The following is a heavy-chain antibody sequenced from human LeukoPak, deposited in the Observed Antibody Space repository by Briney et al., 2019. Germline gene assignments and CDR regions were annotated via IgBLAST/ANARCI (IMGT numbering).Heavy chain of an antibody. CDR3: ARVAGYSSSWYPDY. V-gene: IGHV4-61*02. CDR2: IYTSGST. Sequence: SQTLSLTCTVSGGSISSGSYYWSWIRQPAGKGLEWIGRIYTSGSTNYNPSLKSRVTISVDTSKNQFSLKLSSVTAADTAVYYCARVAGYSSSWYPDYWGQGTLVTVSS. D-gene: IGHD6-13*01. CDR1: GGSISSGSYY. J-gene: IGHJ4*02.